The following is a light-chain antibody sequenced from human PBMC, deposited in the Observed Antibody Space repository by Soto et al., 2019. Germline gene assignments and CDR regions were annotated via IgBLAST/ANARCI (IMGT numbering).Light chain of an antibody. CDR2: DAS. CDR3: QQRSEWPRT. V-gene: IGKV3-11*01. CDR1: QSISSS. J-gene: IGKJ1*01. Sequence: EIVLTQSPATLCLSPGERATLSCRASQSISSSLAWYQQKPGQAPRLLIYDASSRATGFPARFSGSGSGTDFTLTIDSLEPEDFAVYYCQQRSEWPRTFGQGTKVEIK.